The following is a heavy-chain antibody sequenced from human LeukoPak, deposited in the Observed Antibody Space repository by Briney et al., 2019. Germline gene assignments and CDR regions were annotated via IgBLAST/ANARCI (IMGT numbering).Heavy chain of an antibody. D-gene: IGHD3-22*01. CDR3: ARDSSIGYDRVNFDY. CDR1: GCTFSSYA. V-gene: IGHV3-23*01. CDR2: ISAGGGST. J-gene: IGHJ4*02. Sequence: GGSLRLSCAASGCTFSSYAMIWVRQAPGKGLEWVSVISAGGGSTDFADSVKGRFTVSRDNSKNTLYLQMSSLRAEDTAVYYCARDSSIGYDRVNFDYWGQGTLVTVSS.